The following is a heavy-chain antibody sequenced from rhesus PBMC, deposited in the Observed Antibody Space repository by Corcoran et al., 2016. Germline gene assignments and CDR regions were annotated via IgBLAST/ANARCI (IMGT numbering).Heavy chain of an antibody. CDR2: IYGSGGST. CDR1: GYSIRRGYS. J-gene: IGHJ4*01. D-gene: IGHD6-31*01. Sequence: QVQLQESGPGLVKPSETLSLTCAVSGYSIRRGYSWCWIPQPPGKGLEWIGSIYGSGGSTNYNPSLKNRVTISKDASKNQFSLKLSSVTAADTAVYYCARAAGYYYFDYWGQGVLVTVSS. CDR3: ARAAGYYYFDY. V-gene: IGHV4S7*01.